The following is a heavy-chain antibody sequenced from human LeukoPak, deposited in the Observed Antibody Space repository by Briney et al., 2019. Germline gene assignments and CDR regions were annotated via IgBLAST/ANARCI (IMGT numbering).Heavy chain of an antibody. Sequence: PSETLSLTCTVSGGSISSSTYFWGWIRQPPGKGLEWIGTIYYSGSTYYNPSLKSRVTISVDTSKNQFSLKLSSVTAADTAVYCCARTGSELAAAGMGWFDPWGQGTLVTVSS. V-gene: IGHV4-39*07. CDR2: IYYSGST. CDR1: GGSISSSTYF. D-gene: IGHD6-13*01. J-gene: IGHJ5*02. CDR3: ARTGSELAAAGMGWFDP.